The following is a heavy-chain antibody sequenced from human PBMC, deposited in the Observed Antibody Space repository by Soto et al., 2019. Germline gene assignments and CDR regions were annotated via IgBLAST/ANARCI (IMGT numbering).Heavy chain of an antibody. CDR2: IYGDGTTT. CDR1: GGTFSGYW. CDR3: ARSCCGEQNWFDP. V-gene: IGHV3-74*01. J-gene: IGHJ5*02. Sequence: VQLVESGGDLVQPGGSLRLSCAASGGTFSGYWMHWVRRVPGKGLVWVSRIYGDGTTTTYADSVQGRFTISRDTGNNTVYLQMNSLRVDDTGVYFCARSCCGEQNWFDPWGQGTLVTVSS. D-gene: IGHD4-17*01.